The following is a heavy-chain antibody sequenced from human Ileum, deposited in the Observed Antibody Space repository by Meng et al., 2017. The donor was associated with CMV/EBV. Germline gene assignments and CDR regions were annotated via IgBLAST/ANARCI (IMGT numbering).Heavy chain of an antibody. CDR3: VRYAREADY. Sequence: QVQLVESGGVVVQPGRYLKVSCVVSGFTFNYYAFHWVSQAPGKGLEWVAVISSDGTEKYYANSVKGRFTISRDNAKNSLYLQMSNLRGEDTAIYYCVRYAREADYWGQGTLVTVSS. J-gene: IGHJ4*02. CDR1: GFTFNYYA. V-gene: IGHV3-30-3*01. CDR2: ISSDGTEK.